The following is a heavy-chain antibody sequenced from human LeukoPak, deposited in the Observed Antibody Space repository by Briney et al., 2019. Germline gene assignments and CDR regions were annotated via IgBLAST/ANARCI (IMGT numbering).Heavy chain of an antibody. CDR3: ARAEEGEYYYDSSGSNY. CDR2: IKEDGSEK. V-gene: IGHV3-7*01. J-gene: IGHJ4*02. D-gene: IGHD3-22*01. Sequence: PGGSLRLSCAASGFTFSSYWMNWVRQAPGKGLEWVANIKEDGSEKYYVGSVKGRFTISRDNAKNSLYLQMNSLRAEDTAVYYSARAEEGEYYYDSSGSNYWGQGTLVTVSS. CDR1: GFTFSSYW.